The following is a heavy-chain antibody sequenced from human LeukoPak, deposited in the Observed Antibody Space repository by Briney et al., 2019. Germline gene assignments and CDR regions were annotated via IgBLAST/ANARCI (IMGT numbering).Heavy chain of an antibody. CDR3: ARGPVSSGSYYFWGTPIYYYYMDV. CDR1: GFTFSSYS. V-gene: IGHV3-21*01. D-gene: IGHD1-26*01. J-gene: IGHJ6*03. CDR2: ISSSSSYI. Sequence: GGSLRLSCAASGFTFSSYSMNWVRQAPGKGLEWVSSISSSSSYIYYADSVKGRFTISRDNAKNSLYLQMNSLRAEDTAVYYCARGPVSSGSYYFWGTPIYYYYMDVWGKGTTVTVSS.